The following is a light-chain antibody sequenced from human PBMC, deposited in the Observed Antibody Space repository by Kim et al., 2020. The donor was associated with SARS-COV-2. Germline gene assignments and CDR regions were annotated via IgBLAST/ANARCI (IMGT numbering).Light chain of an antibody. CDR1: NSNIGAGYD. CDR2: KG. J-gene: IGLJ1*01. CDR3: QAFDGSLNNYV. V-gene: IGLV1-40*01. Sequence: QSVLTQPPSVSGAPGQRVTISCTGSNSNIGAGYDVHWYQQLPGTAPKVLIYKGNRPSGVPDRFSDSKSGPSASLAITGLQGEDEAEYFCQAFDGSLNNYVFGTGTKVTVL.